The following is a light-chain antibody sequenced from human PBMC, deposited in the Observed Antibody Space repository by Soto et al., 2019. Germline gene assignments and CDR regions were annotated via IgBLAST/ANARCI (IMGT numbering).Light chain of an antibody. J-gene: IGKJ1*01. V-gene: IGKV3-20*01. CDR3: QQYGSSPRT. CDR1: QSVSSSY. CDR2: DAS. Sequence: EIVLTQSPGTLSLSPGERATLSCRASQSVSSSYLAWYQQKPGQAPRLLIYDASSRATGIPDRFSGSGSGTDFTLPISRLEPEDLAVYYCQQYGSSPRTFGQGTKVEIK.